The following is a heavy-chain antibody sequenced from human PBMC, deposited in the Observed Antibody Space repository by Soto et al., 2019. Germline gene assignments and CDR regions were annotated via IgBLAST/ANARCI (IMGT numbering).Heavy chain of an antibody. D-gene: IGHD1-26*01. CDR3: ERGRVGATSSHFDY. CDR1: GYTFTSYD. Sequence: GASVKVSCNASGYTFTSYDINWVRQATGQGLEWMGWMNPNSGNTGYAQKIQGRVTMTRNTSISTAYMELSSLRSEDTAVYYCERGRVGATSSHFDYWGQGTLVTVSS. J-gene: IGHJ4*02. CDR2: MNPNSGNT. V-gene: IGHV1-8*01.